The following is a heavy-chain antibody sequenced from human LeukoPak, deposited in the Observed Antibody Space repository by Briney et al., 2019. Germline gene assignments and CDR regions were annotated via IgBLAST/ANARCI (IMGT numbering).Heavy chain of an antibody. J-gene: IGHJ6*02. V-gene: IGHV4-34*01. CDR1: GGSFSGYY. D-gene: IGHD3-10*01. Sequence: PSETLSLTCAVYGGSFSGYYWSWIRQPPGKGLEWIGEINHSGSTNYNPSLKSRVTISVDTSKNQFSLKLSSVTAADTAVYYCARTVPQRHGEYYYGMDVWGQGTTVTVSS. CDR2: INHSGST. CDR3: ARTVPQRHGEYYYGMDV.